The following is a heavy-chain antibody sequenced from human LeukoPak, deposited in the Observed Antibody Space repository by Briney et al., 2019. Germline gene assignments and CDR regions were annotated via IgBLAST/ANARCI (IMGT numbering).Heavy chain of an antibody. CDR3: AREGRFQSFDY. CDR2: IYTGGTT. CDR1: GFSVNSNY. V-gene: IGHV3-53*01. J-gene: IGHJ4*02. Sequence: PGGSLRLSCAASGFSVNSNYVSWVRQAPGKGLEWVSVIYTGGTTHYAPSVMGRFTISRDDSQNTVHLHMSGLRDEDTALYYCAREGRFQSFDYWGQGTLVAVSS.